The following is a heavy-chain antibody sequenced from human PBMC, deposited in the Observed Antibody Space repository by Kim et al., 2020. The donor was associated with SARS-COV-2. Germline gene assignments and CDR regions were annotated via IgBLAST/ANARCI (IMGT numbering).Heavy chain of an antibody. J-gene: IGHJ6*02. Sequence: GGSLRLSCAASGFTFSNYNMNWVRQAPGKGLEWVSAISNDATGTFYADSVKGRFTISRDNSKNMLYLQMNSLRAEDTAVYYCAKRTGYHGSGDMDAWGPGTTVTVSS. CDR1: GFTFSNYN. CDR3: AKRTGYHGSGDMDA. V-gene: IGHV3-23*01. CDR2: ISNDATGT. D-gene: IGHD3-10*01.